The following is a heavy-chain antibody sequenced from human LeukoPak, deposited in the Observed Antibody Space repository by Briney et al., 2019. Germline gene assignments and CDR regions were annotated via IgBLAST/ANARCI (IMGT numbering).Heavy chain of an antibody. V-gene: IGHV4-61*02. D-gene: IGHD4-23*01. J-gene: IGHJ4*02. CDR1: GGSISSGSYY. CDR3: ARGPRRDYGGNYYFDY. Sequence: PSQTLSLTCTVSGGSISSGSYYWSWIRQPAGKGLEWIGRINTSGSTNYNPSLKSRVTISIDTSKNQFSLKLSSVTAADTAVYYCARGPRRDYGGNYYFDYWGQGTLVTVSS. CDR2: INTSGST.